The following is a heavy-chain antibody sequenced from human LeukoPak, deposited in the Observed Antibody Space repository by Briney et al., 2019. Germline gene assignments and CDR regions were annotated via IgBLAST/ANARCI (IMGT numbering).Heavy chain of an antibody. V-gene: IGHV3-23*01. CDR3: AKEFYCSGGSCYSGFDY. Sequence: GGSLRLSCAASGFDFSTYSMNWVRQAPGKGLEWVSAISGSGGSTYYADSVKGRFTISRDNSKNTLYLQMNSLRAEDTAVYYCAKEFYCSGGSCYSGFDYWGQGTLVTVSS. D-gene: IGHD2-15*01. J-gene: IGHJ4*02. CDR2: ISGSGGST. CDR1: GFDFSTYS.